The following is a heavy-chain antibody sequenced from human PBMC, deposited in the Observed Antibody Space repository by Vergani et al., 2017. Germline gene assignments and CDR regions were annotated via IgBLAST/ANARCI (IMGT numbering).Heavy chain of an antibody. Sequence: EVQLVESGGGLVQHGGSLRLSCAAAGFTVSSNYMSWVRQAPGKGLEWVSVIYSGGSTNYADSVKGRFTISRANSKNTLYLQMNSLRAEDTAVYYCARSLWFGELSRDYGDRGPLVTVYS. J-gene: IGHJ4*02. CDR3: ARSLWFGELSRDY. CDR2: IYSGGST. D-gene: IGHD3-10*01. V-gene: IGHV3-66*02. CDR1: GFTVSSNY.